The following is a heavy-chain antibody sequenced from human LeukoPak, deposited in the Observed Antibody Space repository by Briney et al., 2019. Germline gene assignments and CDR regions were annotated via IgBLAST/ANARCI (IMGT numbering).Heavy chain of an antibody. Sequence: ASVKVSCKGSGYTFTSYGISWVRQAPGQGPEWMGRISAYNGNTNYAQKLQGRVTMTTDTSTSTAYMELRSLRSDDTAVYYCARAFGYYDILTGYFFEAHDAFDIWGQGTMVTVSS. V-gene: IGHV1-18*01. CDR2: ISAYNGNT. D-gene: IGHD3-9*01. J-gene: IGHJ3*02. CDR3: ARAFGYYDILTGYFFEAHDAFDI. CDR1: GYTFTSYG.